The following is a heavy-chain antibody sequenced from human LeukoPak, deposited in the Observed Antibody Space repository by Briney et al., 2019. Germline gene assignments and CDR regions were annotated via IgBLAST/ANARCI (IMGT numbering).Heavy chain of an antibody. D-gene: IGHD2-2*01. Sequence: GGSLRLSCAASGFTFSSYGMHWVRQAPGKGLEWVAFIRYDGSNKYYADSVKGRFTISRDNSKNTLYLQMNSLRAEDTAVYYCAKDWYQLLFYSGYRIDYWGQGTLVTVSS. V-gene: IGHV3-30*02. CDR2: IRYDGSNK. J-gene: IGHJ4*02. CDR1: GFTFSSYG. CDR3: AKDWYQLLFYSGYRIDY.